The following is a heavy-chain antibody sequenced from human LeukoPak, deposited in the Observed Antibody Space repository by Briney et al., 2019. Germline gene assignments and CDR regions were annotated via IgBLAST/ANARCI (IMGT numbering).Heavy chain of an antibody. D-gene: IGHD5-24*01. J-gene: IGHJ4*02. Sequence: GGSLRLSCAASGFTFSSYEMHWVRQAPGKGLEWVSYISSSGSTIYYADSVKGRFTISRDNAKNSLYLQMNSLRVEDTAVYYCARDLRLGSNSNFDYWGQGTLVTVSS. CDR1: GFTFSSYE. V-gene: IGHV3-48*03. CDR2: ISSSGSTI. CDR3: ARDLRLGSNSNFDY.